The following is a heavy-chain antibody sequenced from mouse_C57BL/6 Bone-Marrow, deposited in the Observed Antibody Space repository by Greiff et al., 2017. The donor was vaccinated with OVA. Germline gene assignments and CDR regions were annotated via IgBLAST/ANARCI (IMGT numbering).Heavy chain of an antibody. J-gene: IGHJ1*03. V-gene: IGHV2-5*01. CDR1: GFSLTSYG. CDR3: AKMRGTSYWYFDV. CDR2: IWRGGST. D-gene: IGHD2-14*01. Sequence: QVQLQQSGPGLVQPSQRLSITCTVSGFSLTSYGVHWVRQSPGKGLEWLGVIWRGGSTDYNAAFMSRLSITKDNSKSQVFFKMNSLQADDTAIYYGAKMRGTSYWYFDVWGTGTTVTVSS.